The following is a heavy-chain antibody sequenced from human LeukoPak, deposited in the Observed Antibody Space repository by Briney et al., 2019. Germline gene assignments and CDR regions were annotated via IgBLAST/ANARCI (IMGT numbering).Heavy chain of an antibody. J-gene: IGHJ4*02. V-gene: IGHV1-46*01. D-gene: IGHD6-19*01. CDR1: GYTFTSYY. Sequence: ASVKASSKASGYTFTSYYIHWVRQAPGQGLEWMGIINPFNGDTTYAQRFQGRLTLTSDTSTSTVDVELTSLRSDDTAVYYCARDGRYRSGWSFDYWGQGTQVTVSS. CDR2: INPFNGDT. CDR3: ARDGRYRSGWSFDY.